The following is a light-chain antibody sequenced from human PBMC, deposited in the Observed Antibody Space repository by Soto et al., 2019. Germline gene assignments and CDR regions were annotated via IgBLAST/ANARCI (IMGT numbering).Light chain of an antibody. CDR1: KLGDKY. V-gene: IGLV3-1*01. CDR2: QDS. CDR3: QAWNSSTVV. J-gene: IGLJ1*01. Sequence: SYELAQPPSVSVSPGQTASMTCSGDKLGDKYVCWYQQKPGQSPVLVIYQDSGRPSGIPERFSGSNSGNTATLTISETQAMDEADYYCQAWNSSTVVFGTGTKVTVL.